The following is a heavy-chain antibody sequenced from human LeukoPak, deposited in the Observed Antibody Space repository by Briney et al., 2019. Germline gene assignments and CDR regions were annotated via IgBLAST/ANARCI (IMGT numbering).Heavy chain of an antibody. J-gene: IGHJ4*02. D-gene: IGHD4-23*01. V-gene: IGHV3-11*03. CDR3: AAGPYGGNTPFDY. Sequence: GGSLRLSCAASGFTFSDYYMSWIRQAPGKGLEWVSYISSSSSYTNYADSVKGRFTISRDNAKNSLYLQMNNLRAEDTALYYCAAGPYGGNTPFDYWGQGTLVTISS. CDR2: ISSSSSYT. CDR1: GFTFSDYY.